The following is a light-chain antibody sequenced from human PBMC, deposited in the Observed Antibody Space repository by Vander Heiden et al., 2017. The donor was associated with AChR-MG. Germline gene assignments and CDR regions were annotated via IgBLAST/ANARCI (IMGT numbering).Light chain of an antibody. V-gene: IGLV2-14*01. CDR3: SSYTSSSTQVV. Sequence: QSALTQPASVSGSPGQSITISCTGTSSDVGVYNYVSWYQQHPGKAPKLMSYEVSNRPSGVSNRFSGSKSGNTASLTISGLQAEDEADYYCSSYTSSSTQVVFGGGTKLTVL. CDR1: SSDVGVYNY. CDR2: EVS. J-gene: IGLJ2*01.